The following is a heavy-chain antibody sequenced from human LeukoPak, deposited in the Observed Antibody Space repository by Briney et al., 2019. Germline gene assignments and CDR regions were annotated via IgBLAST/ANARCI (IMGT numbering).Heavy chain of an antibody. CDR1: GFSFSTYA. D-gene: IGHD1-1*01. J-gene: IGHJ4*02. CDR3: AKANWVSNADAVW. Sequence: GGSLRLSCAASGFSFSTYAMSWVRQAPARGPEWVSSIRGGDETFFADSVKGRFTLSRDESRNTVYLQMNNLRVEDTAIYYCAKANWVSNADAVWWGQGTQVTVSS. V-gene: IGHV3-23*01. CDR2: IRGGDET.